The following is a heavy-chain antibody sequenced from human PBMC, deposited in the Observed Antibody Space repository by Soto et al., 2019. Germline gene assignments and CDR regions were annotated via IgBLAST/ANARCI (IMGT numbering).Heavy chain of an antibody. CDR3: AREGVAPYYYYGMDV. CDR2: ISTYNGDT. D-gene: IGHD5-12*01. Sequence: QVQLVQSGAEVKKPGVSVKVSCKASGYTFTRSGISWVRQAPRQGLEWMGWISTYNGDTNYAQTFQGRVTMTTDTSTSTVHMEVRSLRSDDTAVYYSAREGVAPYYYYGMDVWGQGTPVTVSS. J-gene: IGHJ6*02. V-gene: IGHV1-18*01. CDR1: GYTFTRSG.